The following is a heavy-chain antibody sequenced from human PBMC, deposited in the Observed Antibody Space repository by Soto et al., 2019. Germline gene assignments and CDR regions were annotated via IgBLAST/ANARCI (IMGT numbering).Heavy chain of an antibody. D-gene: IGHD6-13*01. J-gene: IGHJ6*02. Sequence: ASVKVSCKASGGTFSSYAISWVRQAPGQGLEWMGWINPNSGGTNYAQKFQGRVTMTRDTSISTAYMELSRLRSDDTAVYYCARVSQLVLGYYYYGMDVWGQGTTVTVSS. CDR3: ARVSQLVLGYYYYGMDV. V-gene: IGHV1-2*02. CDR2: INPNSGGT. CDR1: GGTFSSYA.